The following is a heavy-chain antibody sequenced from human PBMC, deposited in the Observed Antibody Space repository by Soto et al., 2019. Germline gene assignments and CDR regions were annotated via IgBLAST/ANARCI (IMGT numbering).Heavy chain of an antibody. D-gene: IGHD6-19*01. CDR2: IYYSGST. CDR1: GGSISSGGDY. CDR3: ARSLFSSGWYYYFDP. V-gene: IGHV4-31*03. J-gene: IGHJ5*02. Sequence: PSETLSLTCTVSGGSISSGGDYWSWIRQHPGKGLEWIGYIYYSGSTYYNPSLESRVTLSVDTSKSEFSLHLTSMTAADTALYYCARSLFSSGWYYYFDPWGQGTPVTVSS.